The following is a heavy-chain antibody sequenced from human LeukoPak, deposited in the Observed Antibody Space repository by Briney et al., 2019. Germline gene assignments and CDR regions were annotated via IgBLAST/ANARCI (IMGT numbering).Heavy chain of an antibody. CDR1: GFTFSSYA. V-gene: IGHV3-48*04. Sequence: PGGSLRLSCAASGFTFSSYAMHWVRQAPGKGLEWTSYISSSGSTIYYTDSVKGRFTISRDNAKNSLYLQMSSLRAEDTAVYYCARVRFYYRDAFDIWGQGTMVTVSS. CDR3: ARVRFYYRDAFDI. J-gene: IGHJ3*02. CDR2: ISSSGSTI. D-gene: IGHD3-22*01.